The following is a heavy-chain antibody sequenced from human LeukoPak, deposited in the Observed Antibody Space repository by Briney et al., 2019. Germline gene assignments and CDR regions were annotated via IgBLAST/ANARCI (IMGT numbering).Heavy chain of an antibody. Sequence: SETLSLTCTVSGGSITTYYWVWIRQPPGKGLEWIGYIYYTGNTNYNPSLESRVTMSVDTSKKEFSLKISSVTAADTAVYFCASGSVVTALDQWGQGTLVTVSS. J-gene: IGHJ4*02. CDR1: GGSITTYY. CDR3: ASGSVVTALDQ. CDR2: IYYTGNT. V-gene: IGHV4-59*01. D-gene: IGHD2-21*02.